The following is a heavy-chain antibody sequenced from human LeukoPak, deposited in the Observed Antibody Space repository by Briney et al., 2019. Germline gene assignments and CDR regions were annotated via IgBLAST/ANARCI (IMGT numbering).Heavy chain of an antibody. J-gene: IGHJ4*02. CDR1: GYTFISYY. Sequence: ASVKVSCKASGYTFISYYMHWVRQAPGQGLEWMGIINPSGGSTSYAQKFQGRVTMTRDTSTSTVYMELSSLRSEDTAVYYCARDARDIVVVPAAATDYWGQGTLVTVSS. CDR2: INPSGGST. CDR3: ARDARDIVVVPAAATDY. V-gene: IGHV1-46*01. D-gene: IGHD2-2*01.